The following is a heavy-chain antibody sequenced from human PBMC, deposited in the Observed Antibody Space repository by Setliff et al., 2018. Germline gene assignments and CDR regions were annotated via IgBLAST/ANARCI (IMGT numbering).Heavy chain of an antibody. V-gene: IGHV1-69*10. Sequence: SVKVSCKASGGTFSSYAISWVRQAPGQGLEWMGGIIPILGIANYAQKFQGRVTITTDESTSTAYMELSSLRSEDTAVYYCAHSTTFDLHHDYWGQGALVT. J-gene: IGHJ4*02. D-gene: IGHD3-9*01. CDR1: GGTFSSYA. CDR2: IIPILGIA. CDR3: AHSTTFDLHHDY.